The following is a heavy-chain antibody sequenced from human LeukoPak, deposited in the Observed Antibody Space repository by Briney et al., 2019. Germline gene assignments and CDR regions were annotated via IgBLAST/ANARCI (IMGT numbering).Heavy chain of an antibody. J-gene: IGHJ4*02. V-gene: IGHV4-34*01. D-gene: IGHD5-24*01. Sequence: SETLSLTCAVYGGSFSGYYWSWIRPPPGKGLEWIGEINNSGSTNYNPSLKSRVTISVDTSKNQFSLKLSSVTAADTAVYYCARGPGDGYNYFDYWGQGTLVTVSS. CDR3: ARGPGDGYNYFDY. CDR1: GGSFSGYY. CDR2: INNSGST.